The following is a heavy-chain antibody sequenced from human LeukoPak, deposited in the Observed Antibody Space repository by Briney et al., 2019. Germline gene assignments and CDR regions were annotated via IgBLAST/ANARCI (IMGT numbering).Heavy chain of an antibody. CDR1: GFTSSSYS. Sequence: GGSLRLSCAASGFTSSSYSMNSVRQAPGKGLEWVSSISSSSSYIYYADSVKGRFTISRDNAKNSLYLQMNSLRAEDTAVYYCARVGSSSSPLGWGQGTLVTVSS. V-gene: IGHV3-21*01. D-gene: IGHD6-6*01. J-gene: IGHJ4*02. CDR2: ISSSSSYI. CDR3: ARVGSSSSPLG.